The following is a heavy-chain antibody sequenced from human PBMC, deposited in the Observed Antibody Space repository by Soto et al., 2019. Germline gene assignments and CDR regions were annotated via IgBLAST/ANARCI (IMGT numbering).Heavy chain of an antibody. CDR1: GFTFDDYT. V-gene: IGHV3-43*01. CDR3: AKNTHNWNDGYYYGMDV. D-gene: IGHD1-20*01. CDR2: ISWDGGST. Sequence: EVQLVESGGVVVQPGGSLRLSCAASGFTFDDYTMHWVRQAPGKGLEWVSLISWDGGSTYYADSVKGRFTISRDNSKNSLYLQMKSLRTEDTALYYCAKNTHNWNDGYYYGMDVWGQGTTVTVFS. J-gene: IGHJ6*02.